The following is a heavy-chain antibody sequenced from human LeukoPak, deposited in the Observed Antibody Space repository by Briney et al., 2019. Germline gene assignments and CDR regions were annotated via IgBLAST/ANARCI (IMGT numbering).Heavy chain of an antibody. V-gene: IGHV3-74*01. CDR2: INSDGSST. CDR3: AKDPGSYGSGSSPDY. CDR1: GFTFSSYW. J-gene: IGHJ4*02. D-gene: IGHD3-10*01. Sequence: PGGSLRLSCAASGFTFSSYWMHWVRQAPGKGLVWVSRINSDGSSTSYADSVKGRFTISRDNAKNTLYLQMNSLRAEDMAVYYCAKDPGSYGSGSSPDYWGQGTLVTVSS.